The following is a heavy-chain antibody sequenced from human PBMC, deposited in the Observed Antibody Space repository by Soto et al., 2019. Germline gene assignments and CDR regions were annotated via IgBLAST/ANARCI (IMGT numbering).Heavy chain of an antibody. D-gene: IGHD3-22*01. CDR2: INPNSGGT. CDR1: GYTFTGYS. J-gene: IGHJ4*02. CDR3: ARYLFYYDGRTVNY. V-gene: IGHV1-2*02. Sequence: ASVKVSCKASGYTFTGYSMHWVRQAPGQGLEWMGWINPNSGGTNYAQKFQGRVTMTRDTSISTAYMELSRLTSDDTAVYYCARYLFYYDGRTVNYWGQGTLVTVSS.